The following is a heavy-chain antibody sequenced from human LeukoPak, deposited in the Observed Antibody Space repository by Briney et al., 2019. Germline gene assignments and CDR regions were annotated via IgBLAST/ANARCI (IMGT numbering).Heavy chain of an antibody. V-gene: IGHV4-34*01. CDR1: GGSFSDYY. J-gene: IGHJ4*02. CDR3: ARQGNTTSLFDC. D-gene: IGHD1-14*01. CDR2: IYHTGST. Sequence: SESLSLTCAVYGGSFSDYYWSWIRQPPGRGLEWIGEIYHTGSTKYNPSLKSRVTMSVDTSKNQFSLKLNSVTAADTAVYYCARQGNTTSLFDCWGQGNLVTVSS.